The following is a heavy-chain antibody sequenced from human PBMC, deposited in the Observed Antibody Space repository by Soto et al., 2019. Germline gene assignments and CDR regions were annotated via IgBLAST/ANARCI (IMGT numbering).Heavy chain of an antibody. CDR1: GGSVTNSSYY. CDR3: VSQRTTVPAQAYFDY. V-gene: IGHV4-39*01. Sequence: LSVTCTVSGGSVTNSSYYWGWIRQSPGKGLEWIGSVYYRGRSYSKSSVKSRVTISVDTSKNRFSLSLNSVTAPDTAVYFCVSQRTTVPAQAYFDYWGPGALVTVSS. D-gene: IGHD4-17*01. J-gene: IGHJ4*02. CDR2: VYYRGRS.